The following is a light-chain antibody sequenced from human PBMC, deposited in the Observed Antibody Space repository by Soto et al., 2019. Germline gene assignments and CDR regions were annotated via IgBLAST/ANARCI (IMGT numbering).Light chain of an antibody. CDR2: DDS. V-gene: IGLV3-21*02. J-gene: IGLJ1*01. Sequence: SYELTQPPSVSVAPGQTARITCGGNNIRSKSLHRYQQKPGQAPVLVVYDDSDRPSGIPERSSVSNSGNTATLTTSRVEAGDEGDYYCQVWDSSSDHYDFGTGTKVTVL. CDR3: QVWDSSSDHYD. CDR1: NIRSKS.